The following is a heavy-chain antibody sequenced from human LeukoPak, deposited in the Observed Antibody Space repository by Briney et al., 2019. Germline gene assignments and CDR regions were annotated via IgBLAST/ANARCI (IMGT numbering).Heavy chain of an antibody. CDR3: ARGSKGYYFDY. D-gene: IGHD6-13*01. Sequence: SETLSLACAVYGGSFSSYYWSWNRQPPGKGLEWIGEINHSGSTNYNPSLKSRVTISVDTSKNQFSLKLSSVTAADTAVYYCARGSKGYYFDYWGQGTLVTVSS. J-gene: IGHJ4*02. CDR1: GGSFSSYY. CDR2: INHSGST. V-gene: IGHV4-34*01.